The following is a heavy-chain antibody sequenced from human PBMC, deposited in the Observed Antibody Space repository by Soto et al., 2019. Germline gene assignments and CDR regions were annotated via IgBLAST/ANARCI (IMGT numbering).Heavy chain of an antibody. D-gene: IGHD3-3*02. CDR2: IMPAFATP. V-gene: IGHV1-69*12. CDR1: GGTFRPSA. Sequence: QVQLMQSGAEVKKPGSSVKVSCKASGGTFRPSAIIGVRQAPEEGLEWVGGIMPAFATPDYAQKFQGRVTISADESTTTAYLELTSLTTDDTAVYYCARDKDRQQLGGNYYYILDVWGQGTAITVSS. CDR3: ARDKDRQQLGGNYYYILDV. J-gene: IGHJ6*02.